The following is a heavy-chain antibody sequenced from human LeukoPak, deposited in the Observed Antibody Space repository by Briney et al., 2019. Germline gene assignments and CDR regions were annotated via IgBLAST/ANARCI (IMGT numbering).Heavy chain of an antibody. V-gene: IGHV3-23*01. CDR2: ISGSGGST. CDR1: GFTFSSYA. D-gene: IGHD3-22*01. Sequence: GGSLRLSCAASGFTFSSYAMSWVRQALGKGLEWVSGISGSGGSTHYADSVKGRFTISRDNSKNTLYVQMNSLRAEDTAVYYCAKDQDTMIAADWGQGTLVTVSS. CDR3: AKDQDTMIAAD. J-gene: IGHJ4*02.